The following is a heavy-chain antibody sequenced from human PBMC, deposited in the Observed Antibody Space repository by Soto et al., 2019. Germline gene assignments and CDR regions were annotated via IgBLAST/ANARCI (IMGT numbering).Heavy chain of an antibody. CDR3: ARGSNGGIYYYYYYGMDV. Sequence: SETLSLTCTVSGGSVSSGSYYWSWIRQPPGKGLEWIGYIYYSGSTNYNPSLKSRVTISVDTSKNQFSLKLSSVTAADTAVYYCARGSNGGIYYYYYYGMDVWGQGTTVTVSS. J-gene: IGHJ6*02. D-gene: IGHD2-8*01. V-gene: IGHV4-61*01. CDR1: GGSVSSGSYY. CDR2: IYYSGST.